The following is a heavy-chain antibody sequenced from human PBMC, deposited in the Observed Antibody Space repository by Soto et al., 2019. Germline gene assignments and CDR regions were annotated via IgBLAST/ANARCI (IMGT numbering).Heavy chain of an antibody. J-gene: IGHJ5*02. V-gene: IGHV4-39*07. CDR3: ARAKAPLYSSSWYWFDP. Sequence: PSETLSLTCNVSGGPISISSYYWGWIRQHPGKGLEWIGSIFYSGSTYYNPSLKSRVTISVDTSKNQFSLKLSSVTAADTAVYYCARAKAPLYSSSWYWFDPWGQG. D-gene: IGHD6-13*01. CDR1: GGPISISSYY. CDR2: IFYSGST.